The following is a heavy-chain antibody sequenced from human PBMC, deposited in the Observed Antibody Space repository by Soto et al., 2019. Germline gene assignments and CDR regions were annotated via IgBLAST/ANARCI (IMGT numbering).Heavy chain of an antibody. CDR1: GGSISSSSYY. D-gene: IGHD3-3*01. CDR2: IYYSGST. CDR3: ARAGVLRFLEWLSHNWFDP. V-gene: IGHV4-39*01. Sequence: PSETLALTCTVSGGSISSSSYYWGWIRQPPGKGLEWIGSIYYSGSTYYNPSLKSRVTISVDTSKNQFSLKLSSVTAADTAVYYCARAGVLRFLEWLSHNWFDPWGQGTLVTVS. J-gene: IGHJ5*02.